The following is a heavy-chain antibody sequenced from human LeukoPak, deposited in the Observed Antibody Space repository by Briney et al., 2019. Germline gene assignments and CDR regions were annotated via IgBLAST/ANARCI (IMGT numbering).Heavy chain of an antibody. J-gene: IGHJ4*02. V-gene: IGHV1-69*13. CDR3: ARLAVVVAATEGDY. CDR2: IIPIFGTA. D-gene: IGHD2-15*01. CDR1: GGTFISYA. Sequence: ASVKVSCKASGGTFISYAISWVRQAPGQGLEWMGGIIPIFGTANYAQKFQGRVTITADESTSTAYMEVSSLRSEDTAVYYCARLAVVVAATEGDYWGQGTLVTVSS.